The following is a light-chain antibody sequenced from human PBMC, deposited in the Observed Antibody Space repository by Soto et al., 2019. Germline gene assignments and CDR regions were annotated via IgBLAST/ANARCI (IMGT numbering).Light chain of an antibody. Sequence: DFQMTQSPSTLSASVGDRVTITCRACQNIRSRLAWFQKKPGKAPKLLIYDASSLESGVPQRFSGRGSGTEFTPTPTRLQTDDFSTSYCQQYHSYWTLGQGAKVDTK. V-gene: IGKV1-5*01. CDR2: DAS. J-gene: IGKJ1*01. CDR1: QNIRSR. CDR3: QQYHSYWT.